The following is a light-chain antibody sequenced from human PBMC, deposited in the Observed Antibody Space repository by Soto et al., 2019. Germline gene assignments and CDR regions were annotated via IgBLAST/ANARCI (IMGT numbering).Light chain of an antibody. CDR2: GAS. CDR3: QQYGSSPIT. J-gene: IGKJ3*01. CDR1: QSVSDSY. V-gene: IGKV3-20*01. Sequence: EIVLTQSPGTLSLSPGERATLSCRASQSVSDSYLAWYQQKPGQAPRLLIYGASSRATGIPDRFSGSGSGTDFTLTISRLEAEDFAVYYCQQYGSSPITFGPGTKVDFK.